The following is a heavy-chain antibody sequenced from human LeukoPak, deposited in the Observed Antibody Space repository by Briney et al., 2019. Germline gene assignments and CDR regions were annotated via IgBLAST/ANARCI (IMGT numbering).Heavy chain of an antibody. J-gene: IGHJ5*02. D-gene: IGHD6-19*01. CDR2: IKSKTDGGTT. V-gene: IGHV3-15*01. CDR1: GFTFSNAW. CDR3: ATERRSSGWYNWFDP. Sequence: GGSLRLSCAASGFTFSNAWMSWVRQAPGKGLEWVGRIKSKTDGGTTDYAAPVKGRFTISRDDSKNTLYLRMNSLKTEDTAVYYCATERRSSGWYNWFDPWGQGTLVTVSS.